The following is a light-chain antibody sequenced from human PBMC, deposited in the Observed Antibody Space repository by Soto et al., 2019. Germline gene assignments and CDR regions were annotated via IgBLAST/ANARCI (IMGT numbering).Light chain of an antibody. CDR2: DAS. CDR1: QILSSW. CDR3: QQYNSYSWT. V-gene: IGKV1-5*01. J-gene: IGKJ1*01. Sequence: DIQMTQSPSTLSASVGDRVTITCRASQILSSWLAWYQQNPGKAPNLLIYDASSLESGVPSRFSGSGSGTEFTLTISSLQPDDFATYYCQQYNSYSWTFGQGTKVEIK.